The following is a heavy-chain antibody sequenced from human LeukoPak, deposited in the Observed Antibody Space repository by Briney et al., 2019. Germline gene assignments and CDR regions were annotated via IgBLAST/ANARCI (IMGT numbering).Heavy chain of an antibody. J-gene: IGHJ4*02. CDR3: ARSPYGSGSYPLDY. V-gene: IGHV3-53*04. D-gene: IGHD3-10*01. CDR1: GFTFSNYA. CDR2: IYSGGST. Sequence: GGSLRLSCAASGFTFSNYAMSWVRQAPGKGLEWVSVIYSGGSTYYADSVKGRFTISRHNSKNTLYLQMNSLRAEDTAVYYCARSPYGSGSYPLDYWGQGTLVTVSS.